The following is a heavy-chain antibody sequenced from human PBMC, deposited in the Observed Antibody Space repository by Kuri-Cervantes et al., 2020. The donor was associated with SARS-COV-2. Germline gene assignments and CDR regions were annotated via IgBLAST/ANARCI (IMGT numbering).Heavy chain of an antibody. CDR2: INPDGSYT. CDR1: GFTFSGHW. D-gene: IGHD6-19*01. CDR3: AKVITAGYSSGWSCDY. V-gene: IGHV3-74*01. J-gene: IGHJ4*02. Sequence: GGSLRLSCAASGFTFSGHWIHWVRQAPGKGLVWVSRINPDGSYTNNADSVKGRFTISRDNSKNMLYLQMNSLRAEDTAVYYCAKVITAGYSSGWSCDYWGQGTLVTVSS.